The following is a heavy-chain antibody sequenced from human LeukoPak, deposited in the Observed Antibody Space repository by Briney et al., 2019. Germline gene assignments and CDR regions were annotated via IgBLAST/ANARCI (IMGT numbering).Heavy chain of an antibody. J-gene: IGHJ6*03. CDR3: ARGVTIFGVVAAGYYYYYMDV. Sequence: SETLSLTCAVYGGSFSGYYWSWIRQPPGKGLEWIGEINHSGSTNYNPSPKSRITISVDTFKNQFSLKLSSVTAADTAVYYCARGVTIFGVVAAGYYYYYMDVWGKGTPVTVSS. V-gene: IGHV4-34*01. CDR1: GGSFSGYY. D-gene: IGHD3-3*01. CDR2: INHSGST.